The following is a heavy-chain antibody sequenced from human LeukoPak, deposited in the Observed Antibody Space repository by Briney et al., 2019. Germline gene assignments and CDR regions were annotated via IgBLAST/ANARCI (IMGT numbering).Heavy chain of an antibody. J-gene: IGHJ4*02. D-gene: IGHD1-26*01. V-gene: IGHV3-53*05. CDR1: GFTVSSNY. Sequence: QPGGSLRLSCAASGFTVSSNYMSWVRQAPGKGLEWVSGISGSGGSTYYADSVKGRFTISRDNSKNTLYLQMNSLRAEDTAVYYCASEDSGSYYPFDYWGQGTLVTVSS. CDR3: ASEDSGSYYPFDY. CDR2: ISGSGGST.